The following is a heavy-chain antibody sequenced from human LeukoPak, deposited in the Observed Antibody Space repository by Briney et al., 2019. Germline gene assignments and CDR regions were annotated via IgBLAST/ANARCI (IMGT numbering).Heavy chain of an antibody. J-gene: IGHJ4*02. V-gene: IGHV3-7*01. CDR2: IKKDGSEK. CDR3: ARHLSGVTGYTYGRGIDY. D-gene: IGHD5-18*01. Sequence: GGSLRLSCAASGFSFNTYSMTWVRQAPGKGLEWVANIKKDGSEKYSVDSVKGRFTISRDNAKTSLYLQMNTLRAEDTAVYYCARHLSGVTGYTYGRGIDYWGQGTLVTVSS. CDR1: GFSFNTYS.